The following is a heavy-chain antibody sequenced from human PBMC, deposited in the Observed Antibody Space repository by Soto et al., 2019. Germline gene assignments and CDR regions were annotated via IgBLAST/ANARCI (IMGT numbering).Heavy chain of an antibody. CDR2: IYSGGST. CDR1: GFTVSSNY. Sequence: EVQLVESGGGLVQPGGSLRLSCAASGFTVSSNYMSWVRQAPGKGLEWVSVIYSGGSTYYADSVKGRFTISRDNSKNTLYLQMNSLRAEDTAVYYCARIPDVYYYYMDVWGKGTTVTVSS. V-gene: IGHV3-66*01. CDR3: ARIPDVYYYYMDV. J-gene: IGHJ6*03.